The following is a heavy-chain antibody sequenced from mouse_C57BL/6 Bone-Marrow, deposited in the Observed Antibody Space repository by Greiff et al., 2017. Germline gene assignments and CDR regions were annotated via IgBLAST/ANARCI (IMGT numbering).Heavy chain of an antibody. CDR1: GYTFTSYW. V-gene: IGHV1-52*01. CDR2: IDPSDSET. Sequence: VQLQQPGAELVRPGSSVKLSCKASGYTFTSYWMHWVKQRPIQGLEWIGNIDPSDSETHYNQKFKDKATLTVDKSSSTAYMQLSSLTSEDSAVYYCARSGNYYGSSYSFDYWGQGTTLTVS. D-gene: IGHD1-1*01. J-gene: IGHJ2*01. CDR3: ARSGNYYGSSYSFDY.